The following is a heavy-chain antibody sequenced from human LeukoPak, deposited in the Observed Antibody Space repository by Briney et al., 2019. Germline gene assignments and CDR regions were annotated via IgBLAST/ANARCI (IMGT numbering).Heavy chain of an antibody. Sequence: SETLSLTCAVYGGSFSGYYWSWIRQPPGKGLEWIGEINHSGSTNYNPSLKSRVTIPVDTSKNQFSLKLSSVTAADTAVYYCARGQWLVHWFDPWGQGTLVTVSS. CDR1: GGSFSGYY. CDR3: ARGQWLVHWFDP. V-gene: IGHV4-34*01. CDR2: INHSGST. J-gene: IGHJ5*02. D-gene: IGHD6-19*01.